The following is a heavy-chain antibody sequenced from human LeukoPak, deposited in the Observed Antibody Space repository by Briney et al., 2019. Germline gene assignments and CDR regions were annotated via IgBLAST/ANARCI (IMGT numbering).Heavy chain of an antibody. Sequence: ASVKVSCKASGYTFTSYGISWVRQAPGQGLEWMGWISVYNGNTNYAQKLQGRVTMTTDTSTSTAYMELRSLRSDDTAVYYCASEYYYDSSGSRTDDAFDIWGQGTMVTVSS. D-gene: IGHD3-22*01. CDR1: GYTFTSYG. CDR2: ISVYNGNT. V-gene: IGHV1-18*01. J-gene: IGHJ3*02. CDR3: ASEYYYDSSGSRTDDAFDI.